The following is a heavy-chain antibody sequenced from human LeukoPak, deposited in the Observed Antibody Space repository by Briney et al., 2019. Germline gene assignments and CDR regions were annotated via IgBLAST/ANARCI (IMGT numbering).Heavy chain of an antibody. CDR3: ARTSPTVTTMED. Sequence: ASVEVSCKASGYTFTGYYMHWVRQAPGQGLEWMGRINPNSGGTDYAQKFQGRVTMTRDTSISTAYMELSRLRSDDTAVYYCARTSPTVTTMEDWGQGTLVTVSS. V-gene: IGHV1-2*06. J-gene: IGHJ4*02. D-gene: IGHD4-17*01. CDR1: GYTFTGYY. CDR2: INPNSGGT.